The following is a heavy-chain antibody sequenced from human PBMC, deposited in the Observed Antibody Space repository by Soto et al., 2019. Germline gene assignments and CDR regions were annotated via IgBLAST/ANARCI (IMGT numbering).Heavy chain of an antibody. Sequence: PSETLSLTCAVYGGSFSGYYWSWIRQPPGKGLEWIGEINHSGSTNYNPSLKSRVTISVDTSKNHFSLELSSVSAADTAVYYCARDRSNSPDYFDYWGQGTLVTVSS. J-gene: IGHJ4*02. CDR3: ARDRSNSPDYFDY. D-gene: IGHD4-4*01. V-gene: IGHV4-34*01. CDR2: INHSGST. CDR1: GGSFSGYY.